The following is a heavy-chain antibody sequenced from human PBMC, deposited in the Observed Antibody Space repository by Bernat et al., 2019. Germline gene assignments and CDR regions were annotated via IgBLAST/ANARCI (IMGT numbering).Heavy chain of an antibody. CDR1: GGSISSGGYY. Sequence: QVQLQESGPGLVKPSQTLSLTCTVSGGSISSGGYYWSWIRQHPGKGLEWIGYIYYSGSTYYNPSLKSRVTISVDTSKNQFSLKLSSVTAADTAVYYCASRASRYSSSWYGDYFDYWGQGTLVTVSS. CDR3: ASRASRYSSSWYGDYFDY. J-gene: IGHJ4*02. V-gene: IGHV4-31*03. D-gene: IGHD6-13*01. CDR2: IYYSGST.